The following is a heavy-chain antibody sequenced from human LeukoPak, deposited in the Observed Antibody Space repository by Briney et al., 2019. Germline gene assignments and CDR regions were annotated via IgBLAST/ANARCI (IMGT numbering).Heavy chain of an antibody. V-gene: IGHV1-69*05. CDR1: GGTFSSYA. Sequence: SVKVSCKASGGTFSSYAICWVRQAPGQGLEWMGRIIPIFGTANYAQKFQGRVTITTDESTSTADMELSSLRSEDTAVYYCARDAGYYDFWSGYHGYWGQGTLVTVSS. CDR3: ARDAGYYDFWSGYHGY. CDR2: IIPIFGTA. J-gene: IGHJ4*02. D-gene: IGHD3-3*01.